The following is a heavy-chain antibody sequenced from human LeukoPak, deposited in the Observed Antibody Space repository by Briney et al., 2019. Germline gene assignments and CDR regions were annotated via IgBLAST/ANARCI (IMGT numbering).Heavy chain of an antibody. Sequence: ASVKVSCKASGYTFTGYYMHWVRQAPGQGLEWMGWINPNSGGTNYAQKFQGRVTMTRDTSISTAYMELSRLRSDDTAVHYCARVGLGYCSSTSCYRWFDPWGQGTLVTVSS. CDR3: ARVGLGYCSSTSCYRWFDP. V-gene: IGHV1-2*02. D-gene: IGHD2-2*02. J-gene: IGHJ5*02. CDR1: GYTFTGYY. CDR2: INPNSGGT.